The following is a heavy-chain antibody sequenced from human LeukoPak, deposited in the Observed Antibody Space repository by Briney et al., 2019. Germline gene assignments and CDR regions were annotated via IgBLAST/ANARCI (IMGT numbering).Heavy chain of an antibody. D-gene: IGHD1-26*01. CDR2: IYYTGNT. CDR3: ARDSGSSPTFDY. V-gene: IGHV4-59*01. CDR1: GGSISNSF. Sequence: SETLSLTCTVSGGSISNSFWSWIRQPPGKGLEWIAYIYYTGNTKYNPSLKSRVPISVDTSKNQFSLRLSSVTAADTAVYYCARDSGSSPTFDYWGQGTLVTVSS. J-gene: IGHJ4*02.